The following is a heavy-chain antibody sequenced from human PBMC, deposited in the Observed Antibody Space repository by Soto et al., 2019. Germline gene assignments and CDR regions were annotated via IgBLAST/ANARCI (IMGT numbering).Heavy chain of an antibody. CDR3: ARGETYLGA. CDR2: IIPIFSSR. J-gene: IGHJ6*02. CDR1: RDTFNKYA. V-gene: IGHV1-69*01. Sequence: QVQLVQSGAEVKKPGSSVKVSCKTSRDTFNKYAFNWVRQAPGQGLEWMGWIIPIFSSRNYAEKVQGRVTITADDSTSTADMELRSLRFKDTAVYYCARGETYLGAWGQGTTVTVSS.